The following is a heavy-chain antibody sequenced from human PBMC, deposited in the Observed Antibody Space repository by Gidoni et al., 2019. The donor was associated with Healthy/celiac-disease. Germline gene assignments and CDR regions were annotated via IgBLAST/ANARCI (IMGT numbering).Heavy chain of an antibody. CDR1: GFTVSSNY. D-gene: IGHD6-13*01. J-gene: IGHJ4*02. CDR3: ARVVAAAGTGPFDY. CDR2: IYSGGST. Sequence: EVQLVESGGGLVQPGGSLRLSCAASGFTVSSNYMSWVRQAPGKGLEWVSVIYSGGSTYYADSVKGRFTISRHNSKNTLYLQMNSLRAEDTAVYYCARVVAAAGTGPFDYWGQGTLVTVSS. V-gene: IGHV3-53*04.